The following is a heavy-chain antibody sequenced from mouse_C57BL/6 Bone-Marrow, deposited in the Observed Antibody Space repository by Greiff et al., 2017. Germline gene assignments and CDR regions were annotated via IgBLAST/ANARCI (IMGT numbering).Heavy chain of an antibody. CDR3: ARFYYDYEGDWYFDV. Sequence: QVQLQQSGPELVKPGASVKISCKASGYAFSSSWMNWVKQRPGKGLEWIGRIYPGDGDTNYNGKFKGKATLTADKSSSTAYMQLSSLTSEDSEVYFCARFYYDYEGDWYFDVWGTGTTVTVSS. J-gene: IGHJ1*03. CDR1: GYAFSSSW. CDR2: IYPGDGDT. D-gene: IGHD2-4*01. V-gene: IGHV1-82*01.